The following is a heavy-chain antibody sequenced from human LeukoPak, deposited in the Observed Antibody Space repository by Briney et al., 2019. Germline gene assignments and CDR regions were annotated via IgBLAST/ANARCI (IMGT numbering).Heavy chain of an antibody. D-gene: IGHD3-22*01. CDR2: ISSSSSYI. Sequence: GGSLRLSCAASGFTFSSYSMNWVRQAPGKGLEWVSSISSSSSYIYYADSVKGRFTISRDNAKNSLYLQMNSLRAEDTAVYYCARHDSSGPYNAFDIWGQGTMVIVSS. CDR1: GFTFSSYS. V-gene: IGHV3-21*01. J-gene: IGHJ3*02. CDR3: ARHDSSGPYNAFDI.